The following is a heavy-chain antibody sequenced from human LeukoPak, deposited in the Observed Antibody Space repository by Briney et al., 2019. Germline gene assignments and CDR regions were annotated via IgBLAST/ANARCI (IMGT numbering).Heavy chain of an antibody. CDR1: GYAFTDYY. D-gene: IGHD4-11*01. J-gene: IGHJ5*02. CDR3: TIPTLQTVGT. V-gene: IGHV1-2*02. CDR2: INHKSGDT. Sequence: ASENVSYKASGYAFTDYYIHRVRQAPGQGLEWMGWINHKSGDTNYEQMFQGRVTMTRGTDISTVYMEVIRLRSDDTAVNYCTIPTLQTVGTWGQGTLGTVSS.